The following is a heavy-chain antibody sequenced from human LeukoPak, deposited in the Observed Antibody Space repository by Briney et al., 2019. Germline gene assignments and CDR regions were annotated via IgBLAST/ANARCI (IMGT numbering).Heavy chain of an antibody. CDR2: ISGSGGST. D-gene: IGHD5-18*01. J-gene: IGHJ6*04. CDR3: AKRVQLWLHYYYYGMDV. CDR1: GFTFSSYA. Sequence: GGSLRLSCAASGFTFSSYAMSWVRQAPGKGLEWVSAISGSGGSTYYADSVKGRFTISRDNSKNTLYLQMNSLRAEDMAVYYCAKRVQLWLHYYYYGMDVWGKGTTVTVSS. V-gene: IGHV3-23*01.